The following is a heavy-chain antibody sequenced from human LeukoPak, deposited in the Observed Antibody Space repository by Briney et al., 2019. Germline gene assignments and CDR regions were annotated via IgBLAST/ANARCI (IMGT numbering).Heavy chain of an antibody. CDR1: GFTFSSYA. Sequence: PGGSLRLSCAASGFTFSSYAMSWVRQAPGKGLEWVSAISGSGGSTYYADSMKGRFTISRDNSKNTLYLQMNSLRAEDTAVYYCAKTKSGYDFRGDFDYWGQGTLVTVSS. J-gene: IGHJ4*02. CDR3: AKTKSGYDFRGDFDY. D-gene: IGHD5-12*01. V-gene: IGHV3-23*01. CDR2: ISGSGGST.